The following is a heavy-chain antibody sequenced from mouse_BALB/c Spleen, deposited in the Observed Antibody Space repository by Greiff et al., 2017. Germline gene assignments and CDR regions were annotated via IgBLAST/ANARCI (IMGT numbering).Heavy chain of an antibody. Sequence: EVKLVESGPDLVKPSQSLSLTCTVTGYSITSGYSWHWIRQFPGNKLEWMGYIHYSGSTNYNPSLKSRISITRDTSKNQFFLQLNSVTTEDTATYYCASPSRYGSSSYWYFDVWGAGTTVTVSS. V-gene: IGHV3-1*02. CDR3: ASPSRYGSSSYWYFDV. D-gene: IGHD1-1*01. CDR1: GYSITSGYS. CDR2: IHYSGST. J-gene: IGHJ1*01.